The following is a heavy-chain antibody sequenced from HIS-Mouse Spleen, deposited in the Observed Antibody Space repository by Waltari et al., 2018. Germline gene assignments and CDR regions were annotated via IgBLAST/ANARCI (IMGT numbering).Heavy chain of an antibody. CDR2: IWDDGSNK. J-gene: IGHJ4*02. D-gene: IGHD2-8*01. V-gene: IGHV3-33*06. CDR3: AKGGLMVYAIGDY. CDR1: GFTFSSYG. Sequence: QVQLVESGGGVVQPGRSLRLSCAASGFTFSSYGMHGVRQAPGKGVEWVAVIWDDGSNKYYADSVKGRFTISRDNSKNTLYLQMNSLRAEDTAVYYCAKGGLMVYAIGDYWGQGTLVTVSS.